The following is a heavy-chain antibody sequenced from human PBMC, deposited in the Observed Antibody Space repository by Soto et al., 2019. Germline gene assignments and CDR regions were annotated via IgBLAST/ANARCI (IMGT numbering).Heavy chain of an antibody. CDR3: ARDPGITGTTNPFFGY. V-gene: IGHV3-30-3*01. D-gene: IGHD1-7*01. CDR1: GFTFSSYA. Sequence: GGSLRLSCAASGFTFSSYAMHWVRQAPGKGLEWVAVISYDGSNKYYADSVKGRFTISRDNSKNTLYLQMNSLRAEDTAVYYCARDPGITGTTNPFFGYWGQGTLVTVSS. J-gene: IGHJ4*02. CDR2: ISYDGSNK.